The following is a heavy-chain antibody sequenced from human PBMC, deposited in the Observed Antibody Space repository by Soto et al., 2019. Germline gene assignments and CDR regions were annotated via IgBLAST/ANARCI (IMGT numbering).Heavy chain of an antibody. V-gene: IGHV3-15*01. D-gene: IGHD3-16*01. CDR2: IKSKTDGGTT. J-gene: IGHJ4*02. Sequence: EVQLVESGGGLVKPGGSLRLSCAASGFTFSNAWMSWVRQAPGKGLEWVGGIKSKTDGGTTDYAAPVKGRVTISRDDSKNTLYLQMNSLKTDDTAVYYCTTDPVDYIWGSYYFDYWGQGTLVTVSS. CDR1: GFTFSNAW. CDR3: TTDPVDYIWGSYYFDY.